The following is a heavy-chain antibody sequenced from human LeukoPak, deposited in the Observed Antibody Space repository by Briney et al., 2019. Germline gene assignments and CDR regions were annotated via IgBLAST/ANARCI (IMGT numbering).Heavy chain of an antibody. Sequence: SETLSLTCSVSGGSISGYYWTWIRQPAGKGLEWIGRVYTSGSTHYNPSLKTRLTMSVDTSKNQFSLKLSSVTAADTAVYYCAGYDYRDFDYWGQGTLVTVSS. J-gene: IGHJ4*02. V-gene: IGHV4-4*07. CDR1: GGSISGYY. D-gene: IGHD3-22*01. CDR3: AGYDYRDFDY. CDR2: VYTSGST.